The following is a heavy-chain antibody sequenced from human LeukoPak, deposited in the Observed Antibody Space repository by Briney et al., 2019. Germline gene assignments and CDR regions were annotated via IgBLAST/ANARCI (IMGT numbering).Heavy chain of an antibody. CDR3: ARSYYYDSSHTADY. J-gene: IGHJ4*02. V-gene: IGHV3-7*01. Sequence: GGSLRLSCAASGFTFSNYWMSWVRRAPGKGLEWVANIKQDGSERYYVDSVKGRFTISRDNSKNTLYLQMHSLRAEDTAVYYCARSYYYDSSHTADYWGQGTLVTVSS. CDR1: GFTFSNYW. CDR2: IKQDGSER. D-gene: IGHD3-22*01.